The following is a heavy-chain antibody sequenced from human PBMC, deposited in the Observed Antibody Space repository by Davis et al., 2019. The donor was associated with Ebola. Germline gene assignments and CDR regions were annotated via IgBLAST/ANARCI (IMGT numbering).Heavy chain of an antibody. J-gene: IGHJ6*03. CDR3: ARSLEMATIKDYYYYYMDV. V-gene: IGHV4-59*01. CDR2: IYYSGST. CDR1: GGSISSYY. Sequence: PSETLSLTCTVSGGSISSYYWSWIRQPPGKGLEWIGYIYYSGSTNYNPSLKSRVTISVDASKNQFSLKLSSVTAADTAVYYCARSLEMATIKDYYYYYMDVWGKGTTVTVSS. D-gene: IGHD5-24*01.